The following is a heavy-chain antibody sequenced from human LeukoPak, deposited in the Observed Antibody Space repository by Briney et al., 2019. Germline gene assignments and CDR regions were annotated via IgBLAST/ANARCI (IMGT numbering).Heavy chain of an antibody. D-gene: IGHD4/OR15-4a*01. CDR2: IYYSASP. Sequence: IGTIYYSASPFYNPSLKSPFTISVDTSKNQFSLKVSSVTAADTAVYYCTRLKDFANADHWGQGTLVTVSS. J-gene: IGHJ4*02. V-gene: IGHV4-39*01. CDR3: TRLKDFANADH.